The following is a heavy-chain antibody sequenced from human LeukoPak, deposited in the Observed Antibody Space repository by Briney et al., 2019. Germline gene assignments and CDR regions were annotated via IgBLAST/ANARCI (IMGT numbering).Heavy chain of an antibody. CDR3: ARLANRNYYGSGSYYNY. CDR2: INHSGST. V-gene: IGHV4-34*01. Sequence: SETLSLTCAVYGGSFSGYYWSWIRQPPGKGLEWIGEINHSGSTNYNPSLKSRVNISVDTSKNQFSLKLSSVTAADTAVYYCARLANRNYYGSGSYYNYWGQGTLVTVS. D-gene: IGHD3-10*01. J-gene: IGHJ4*02. CDR1: GGSFSGYY.